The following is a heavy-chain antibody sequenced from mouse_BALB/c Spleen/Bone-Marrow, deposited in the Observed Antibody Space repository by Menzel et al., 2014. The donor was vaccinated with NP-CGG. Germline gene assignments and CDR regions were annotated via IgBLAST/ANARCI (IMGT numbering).Heavy chain of an antibody. J-gene: IGHJ3*01. CDR1: GFNIKDTY. V-gene: IGHV14-3*02. CDR3: AAYYYGTYGFAY. CDR2: IDPANCNT. Sequence: EVQLVESGAELVKPGASVELSCTASGFNIKDTYMHWVKQRPEQGLEWIGRIDPANCNTKYDPEFQGKATITADTSSNTAYLQLSSLTSEDTAVYYCAAYYYGTYGFAYWGQGTLVTVSA. D-gene: IGHD1-1*01.